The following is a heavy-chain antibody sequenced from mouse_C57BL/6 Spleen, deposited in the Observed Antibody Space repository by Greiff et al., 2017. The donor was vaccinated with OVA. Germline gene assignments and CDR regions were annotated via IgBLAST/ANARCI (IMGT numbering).Heavy chain of an antibody. D-gene: IGHD1-1*01. J-gene: IGHJ4*01. Sequence: QVQLQQPGAELVGPGSSVKLSCKASGYTFTSYWMHWVKQRPIQGLEWIGNIDPSDSETHYNQKFKDKATLTVDKSSSTAYMQLSSLTSEDSAVYYCARGDYYGSSYDAMDYWGQGTSVTVSS. V-gene: IGHV1-52*01. CDR2: IDPSDSET. CDR3: ARGDYYGSSYDAMDY. CDR1: GYTFTSYW.